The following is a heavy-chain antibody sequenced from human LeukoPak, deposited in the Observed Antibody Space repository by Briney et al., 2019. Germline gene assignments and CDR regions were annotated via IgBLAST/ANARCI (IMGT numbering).Heavy chain of an antibody. D-gene: IGHD2-15*01. V-gene: IGHV5-51*01. Sequence: GDSLKISCKGSGYSFTSYWIGWVRQMPGKGLEWMGIIYPGDSDTRYSPSFQGQVTISADKSISTAYLQWSSLKASDTAMYYCATHGLSRGGVEDYYYYGMDVWGQGTTVTVSS. CDR1: GYSFTSYW. CDR2: IYPGDSDT. CDR3: ATHGLSRGGVEDYYYYGMDV. J-gene: IGHJ6*02.